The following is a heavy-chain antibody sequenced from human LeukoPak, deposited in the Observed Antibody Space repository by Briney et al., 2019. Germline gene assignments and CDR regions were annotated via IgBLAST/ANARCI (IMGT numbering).Heavy chain of an antibody. CDR3: AKRSSISSGYFDF. J-gene: IGHJ4*02. CDR1: GFTFNNYA. CDR2: ITGSGAST. Sequence: GGSLRLSCTASGFTFNNYAMTWVRQAPGKGLEWVSAITGSGASTNYADSVKGRFTISRDNSKNTIYLQMNSLRAEDTATYYDAKRSSISSGYFDFWGRGTLVTVSS. V-gene: IGHV3-23*01. D-gene: IGHD3-22*01.